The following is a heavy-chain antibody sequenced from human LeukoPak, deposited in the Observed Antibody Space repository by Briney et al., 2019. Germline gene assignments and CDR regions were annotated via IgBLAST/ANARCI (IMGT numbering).Heavy chain of an antibody. J-gene: IGHJ4*02. CDR1: GFTFSTSA. V-gene: IGHV3-23*01. Sequence: GGSLRFSCAGFGFTFSTSAMRWVRQAPGKGLEGVSGIRASDDTTYYVDSVKGRFTISRDNSKITLYLQMNSLRVADTALYYCRFYTSGSDYWGRGTLVTVSS. CDR3: RFYTSGSDY. CDR2: IRASDDTT. D-gene: IGHD3-22*01.